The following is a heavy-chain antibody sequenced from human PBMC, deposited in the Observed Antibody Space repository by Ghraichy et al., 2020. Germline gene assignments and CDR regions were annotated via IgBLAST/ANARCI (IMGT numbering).Heavy chain of an antibody. CDR2: IYYSGTT. D-gene: IGHD3-10*01. V-gene: IGHV4-59*01. CDR3: ARDRGGLWFGEADWYFDL. Sequence: SETLSLTCTVSGGSISSYYWSWIRQPPGKGLEWIGYIYYSGTTNYNPSLKSRVTISVDTSKNQFSLKLSSVTAADTAVYYCARDRGGLWFGEADWYFDLWGRGTLVTVSS. J-gene: IGHJ2*01. CDR1: GGSISSYY.